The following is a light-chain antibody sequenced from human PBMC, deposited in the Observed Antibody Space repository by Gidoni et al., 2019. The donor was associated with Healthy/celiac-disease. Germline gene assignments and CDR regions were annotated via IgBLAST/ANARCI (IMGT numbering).Light chain of an antibody. CDR3: QQYYSTPWT. Sequence: DIVMTQSPDSLAVSLGERATINCKSSQSVLYSSNNKNYLAWYQQKPGQPPKLLIYWASTRESGVPDRFSGSGSGTDFTFTISSLQAEDVAVYYCQQYYSTPWTFXQXTKVEIK. J-gene: IGKJ1*01. V-gene: IGKV4-1*01. CDR2: WAS. CDR1: QSVLYSSNNKNY.